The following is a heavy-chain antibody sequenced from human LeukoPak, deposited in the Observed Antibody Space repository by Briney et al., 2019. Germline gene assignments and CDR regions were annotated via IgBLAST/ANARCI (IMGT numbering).Heavy chain of an antibody. CDR1: GGSFSGYY. CDR2: INHSGST. Sequence: PSETLSLTCAVYGGSFSGYYWSWIRQPPGKGLEWIGEINHSGSTNYNPSLKSRVTISVDTSKNQFSLKLSSVTAADTAVYYCARARSVDIVATIDSHYYYGMDVWGQGTTVTVSS. CDR3: ARARSVDIVATIDSHYYYGMDV. D-gene: IGHD5-12*01. J-gene: IGHJ6*02. V-gene: IGHV4-34*01.